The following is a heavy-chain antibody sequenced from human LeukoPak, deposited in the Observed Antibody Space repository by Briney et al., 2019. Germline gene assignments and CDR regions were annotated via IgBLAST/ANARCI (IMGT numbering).Heavy chain of an antibody. D-gene: IGHD2-2*01. CDR1: GGSISSYY. V-gene: IGHV4-4*07. CDR3: ARRYQLLSGDAFDI. Sequence: PSETLSLTCTVSGGSISSYYLSWIRQPAGKGLEWIGRIYTSGSTNYNPSLKSRVTMSVDTSKNQFSLKLSSVTAADTAVDYCARRYQLLSGDAFDIWGQGKMVTVSS. CDR2: IYTSGST. J-gene: IGHJ3*02.